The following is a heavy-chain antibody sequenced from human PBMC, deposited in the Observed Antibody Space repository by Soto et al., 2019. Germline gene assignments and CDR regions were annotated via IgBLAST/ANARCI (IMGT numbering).Heavy chain of an antibody. CDR3: ARARSWQHYYFDY. D-gene: IGHD6-13*01. J-gene: IGHJ4*02. Sequence: QVQLVQSGAEVKKPGASVKVSCKASGYTFTSYAMHWVRQAPGQRLEWMGWINAGDGNTKYSQKFQGRVPITRDASVSTAYIEVSSLRSEDTAVYYCARARSWQHYYFDYWGQGTLVTVSS. CDR2: INAGDGNT. CDR1: GYTFTSYA. V-gene: IGHV1-3*01.